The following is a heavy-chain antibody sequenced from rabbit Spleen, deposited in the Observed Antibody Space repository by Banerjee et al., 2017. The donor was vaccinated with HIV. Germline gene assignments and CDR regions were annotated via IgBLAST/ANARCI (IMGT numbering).Heavy chain of an antibody. J-gene: IGHJ6*01. Sequence: QEQLEESGGDLVKPEGSLTLTCTASGFSFSSSDYMCWVRQAPGKGLEWISCIAGSSSGFTYSATWAKGRFTCSKTSSTTVTLQMTRLTAADTATYFCARDTSTSFSSYGMDLWAQAPSSPS. CDR3: ARDTSTSFSSYGMDL. CDR1: GFSFSSSDY. D-gene: IGHD1-1*01. CDR2: IAGSSSGFT. V-gene: IGHV1S45*01.